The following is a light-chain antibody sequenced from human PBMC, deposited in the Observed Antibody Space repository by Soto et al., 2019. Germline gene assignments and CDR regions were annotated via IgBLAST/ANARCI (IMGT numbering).Light chain of an antibody. CDR1: QSVSANY. J-gene: IGKJ3*01. CDR2: GAS. CDR3: HQYGSSPFT. Sequence: EVVLTQSPATLSLSPGERATLSCRANQSVSANYLAWYQQKPGQAPRLLIYGASSRATGIPYRFSGSGSGTDVTLTISRLEPEDFAVFYCHQYGSSPFTFGPGTKVDIK. V-gene: IGKV3-20*01.